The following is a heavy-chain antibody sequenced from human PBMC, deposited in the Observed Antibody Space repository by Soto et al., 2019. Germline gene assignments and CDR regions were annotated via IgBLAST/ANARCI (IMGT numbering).Heavy chain of an antibody. V-gene: IGHV4-4*02. Sequence: QVQLQESGPGLVKPSGTLSLTCAVSGVSISSHDWWTWVRQPPGKGLEWIGESHQSGNTHYNSSLGSRDTISVDQSKNQFSLKLTSVTVADTAVYYCATRDSSRFYWGQGTLVTVSS. CDR2: SHQSGNT. D-gene: IGHD6-13*01. J-gene: IGHJ4*02. CDR3: ATRDSSRFY. CDR1: GVSISSHDW.